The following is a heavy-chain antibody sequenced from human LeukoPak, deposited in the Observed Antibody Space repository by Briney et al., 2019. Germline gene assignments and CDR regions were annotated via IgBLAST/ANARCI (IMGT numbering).Heavy chain of an antibody. D-gene: IGHD3-9*01. V-gene: IGHV1-24*01. Sequence: ASVKVSCKVSGYTLTELSMHWVRQAPGKGLEWIGGFDPEDGETIYAQKFQGRVTMTEDTSTDTAYMELSSLRSEDTAVYYCATDPSVLILRYFDWLNYWGQGTLVTVPS. CDR1: GYTLTELS. J-gene: IGHJ4*02. CDR2: FDPEDGET. CDR3: ATDPSVLILRYFDWLNY.